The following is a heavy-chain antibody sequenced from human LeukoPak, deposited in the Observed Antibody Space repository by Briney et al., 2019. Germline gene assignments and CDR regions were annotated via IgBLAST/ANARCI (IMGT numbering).Heavy chain of an antibody. J-gene: IGHJ4*02. V-gene: IGHV3-30*18. D-gene: IGHD6-19*01. CDR1: GFTFSSYG. CDR2: MSYDGSNK. Sequence: GRSLRLSCAASGFTFSSYGMHWVRQAPGKGLEWVAFMSYDGSNKYYADSVKGRFTISRDHSKNTLYLQMNSLSAEDTAVYYCAKSYSSGWYYFDYWGQGTLVTVSS. CDR3: AKSYSSGWYYFDY.